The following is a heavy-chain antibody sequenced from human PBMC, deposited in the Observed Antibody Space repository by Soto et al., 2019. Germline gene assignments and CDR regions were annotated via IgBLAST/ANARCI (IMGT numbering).Heavy chain of an antibody. CDR2: ISGSGGST. D-gene: IGHD2-15*01. J-gene: IGHJ3*02. CDR3: AKAYCSGGSCYTGWDAFDI. Sequence: GGSLRLSCAASGFTFSSYAMSWVRQAPGKGLEWVSAISGSGGSTYYADSVKGRFTISRDNSKNTLYLQMNSLRAEDTAVYYCAKAYCSGGSCYTGWDAFDIWGQGTMVTVSS. V-gene: IGHV3-23*01. CDR1: GFTFSSYA.